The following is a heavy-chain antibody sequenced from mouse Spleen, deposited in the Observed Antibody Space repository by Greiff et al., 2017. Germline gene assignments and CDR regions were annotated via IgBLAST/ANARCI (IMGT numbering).Heavy chain of an antibody. CDR2: IYPSDSET. CDR1: GYTFTSYW. V-gene: IGHV1-61*01. CDR3: AREGDYFDY. Sequence: QVQLQQPGAELVRPGSSVKLSCKASGYTFTSYWMDWVKQRPGQGLEWIGNIYPSDSETHYNQKFKDKATLTVDKSSSTAYMQLSSLTSEDSAVYFCAREGDYFDYWGQGTTLTVSS. J-gene: IGHJ2*01.